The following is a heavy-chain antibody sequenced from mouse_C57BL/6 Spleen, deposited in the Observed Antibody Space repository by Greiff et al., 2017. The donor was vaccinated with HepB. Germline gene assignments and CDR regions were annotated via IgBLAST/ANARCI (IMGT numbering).Heavy chain of an antibody. CDR2: IWRGGST. Sequence: QVQLQQSGPGLVQPSQSLSITCTVSGFSLTSYGVHWVRQSPGKGLEWLGVIWRGGSTDYNAAFMSRLSITKDNSKSQVFFKMNSLQADDTAIYYCAKNMGATTGYFDYWGQGTTLTVSS. J-gene: IGHJ2*01. V-gene: IGHV2-5*01. CDR3: AKNMGATTGYFDY. D-gene: IGHD1-1*02. CDR1: GFSLTSYG.